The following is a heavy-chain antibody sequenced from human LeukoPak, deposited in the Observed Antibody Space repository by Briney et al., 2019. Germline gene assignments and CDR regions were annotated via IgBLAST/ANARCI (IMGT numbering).Heavy chain of an antibody. D-gene: IGHD6-13*01. Sequence: SETLSLTCTVSGGSISSYYWSWIRQPPGKGLEWIGYIYYSGSTNYNPSLKSRVTISVDTSKNQFSLKLSSVTAADTAVYYCARVSGVSSWYGARGTMDVWGKGTTVTVSS. CDR3: ARVSGVSSWYGARGTMDV. J-gene: IGHJ6*04. V-gene: IGHV4-59*01. CDR1: GGSISSYY. CDR2: IYYSGST.